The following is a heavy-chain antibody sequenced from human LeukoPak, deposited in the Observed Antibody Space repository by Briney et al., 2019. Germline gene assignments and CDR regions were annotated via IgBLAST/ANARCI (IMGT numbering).Heavy chain of an antibody. CDR3: ARGPYSYDSSGAFDI. J-gene: IGHJ3*02. V-gene: IGHV4-34*01. D-gene: IGHD3-22*01. CDR2: INHSGRT. Sequence: SQTLSLTCAVYGGSFSGYYCSWIREPPRKGLGWSGEINHSGRTHYNPSLKSRVTISVDTSQNQFSLNLSSVAAAYTAVYFCARGPYSYDSSGAFDIWGQGTMVTVSS. CDR1: GGSFSGYY.